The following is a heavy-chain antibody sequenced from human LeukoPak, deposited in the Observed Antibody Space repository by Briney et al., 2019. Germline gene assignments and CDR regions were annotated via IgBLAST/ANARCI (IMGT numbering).Heavy chain of an antibody. CDR3: ARASRYCSGGSCSLYFDY. V-gene: IGHV3-21*01. Sequence: PGGSLRLSCAASGFTFSSYSMNWVRQAPGKGLEWVSSISSSSSYIYYADSVKGRFTISRDNAKNSLYLQMNSLRAEDTAVYYCARASRYCSGGSCSLYFDYWGQGTLVTASS. CDR1: GFTFSSYS. D-gene: IGHD2-15*01. CDR2: ISSSSSYI. J-gene: IGHJ4*02.